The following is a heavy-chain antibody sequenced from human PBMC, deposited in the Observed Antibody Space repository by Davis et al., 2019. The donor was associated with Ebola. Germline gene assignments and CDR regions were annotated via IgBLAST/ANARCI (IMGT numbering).Heavy chain of an antibody. D-gene: IGHD5-18*01. V-gene: IGHV3-7*01. CDR2: INQDGSQI. CDR1: GFTFSSYG. Sequence: PGGSLRLSCAASGFTFSSYGMHWVRQAPGKGLEWVANINQDGSQINYVDSMRGRFTISRDNAKNSLYLQMNTLRVEDTAIYYCVPGTWIRGQGTLVTVSS. CDR3: VPGTWI. J-gene: IGHJ4*02.